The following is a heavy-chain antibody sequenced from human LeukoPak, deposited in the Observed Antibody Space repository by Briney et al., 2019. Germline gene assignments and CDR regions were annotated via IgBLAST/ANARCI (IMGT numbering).Heavy chain of an antibody. Sequence: TSETLSLTCAVYGGAFSGYYWGWIRQPPGEGLEWIGEINHSGSTHYNPSLKSRVTISVDTSKNQFSLKLSSVTAADTAVYYCARMRPTYAIVVVVAATQNYYYYMDVWGKGTTVTVSS. D-gene: IGHD2-15*01. CDR3: ARMRPTYAIVVVVAATQNYYYYMDV. CDR1: GGAFSGYY. CDR2: INHSGST. J-gene: IGHJ6*03. V-gene: IGHV4-34*01.